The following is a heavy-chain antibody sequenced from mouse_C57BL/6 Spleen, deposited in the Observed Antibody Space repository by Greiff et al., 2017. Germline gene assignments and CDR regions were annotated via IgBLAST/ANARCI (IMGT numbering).Heavy chain of an antibody. V-gene: IGHV1-52*01. Sequence: QVQLQQPGAELVRPGSSVKLSCKASGYTFTSYWMHWVKQRPIQGLEWIGNIDPSDSDTHYNQKFKDKATLTVDKSSSTAYMQLSSLTSEDSAVYYCARSRGGSGSAYWGQGTLVTVSA. D-gene: IGHD1-1*01. CDR2: IDPSDSDT. CDR3: ARSRGGSGSAY. CDR1: GYTFTSYW. J-gene: IGHJ3*01.